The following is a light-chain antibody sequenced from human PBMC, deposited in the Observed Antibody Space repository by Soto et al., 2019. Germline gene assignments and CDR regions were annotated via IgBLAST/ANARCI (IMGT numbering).Light chain of an antibody. V-gene: IGKV1-39*01. J-gene: IGKJ1*01. Sequence: DIQMTQSPSSLSAFVGDRVTITCRTSQSISSYLNWYQQKPGEAPKLLIYARSSLQSGVPSRFSGSGYGTDFTLTINSLQPEDFATYYCQQSYSLWTFGQGTKVEIK. CDR1: QSISSY. CDR2: ARS. CDR3: QQSYSLWT.